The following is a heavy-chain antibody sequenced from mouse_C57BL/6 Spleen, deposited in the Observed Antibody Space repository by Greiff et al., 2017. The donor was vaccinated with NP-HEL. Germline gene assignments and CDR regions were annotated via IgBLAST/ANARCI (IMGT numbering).Heavy chain of an antibody. CDR1: GYTFTDYY. D-gene: IGHD3-3*01. CDR2: INPYNGGT. CDR3: AGTGGYYYAMDY. J-gene: IGHJ4*01. Sequence: VQLQQSGPVLVKPGASVKMSCKASGYTFTDYYMNWVKQSHGKSLEWIGVINPYNGGTSYNQKFKGKATLTVDKSSSTAYMELNSLTSEDSAVYYCAGTGGYYYAMDYWGQGTSVTVSS. V-gene: IGHV1-19*01.